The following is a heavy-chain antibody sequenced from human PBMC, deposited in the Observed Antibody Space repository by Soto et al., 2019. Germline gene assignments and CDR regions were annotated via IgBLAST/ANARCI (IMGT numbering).Heavy chain of an antibody. V-gene: IGHV3-21*01. D-gene: IGHD3-22*01. J-gene: IGHJ3*02. CDR1: GFTFSSYS. CDR2: ISSSSSYI. Sequence: EVQLVESGGGLVKPGGSLRLSCAASGFTFSSYSMNWVRQAPGKGLEWVSSISSSSSYIYYADSVKGRFTISRDNAKNSLYLQMNSLRAEDKAVHYCARGYHYYYSSGYEKWDAFDIWGQGTMVTVSS. CDR3: ARGYHYYYSSGYEKWDAFDI.